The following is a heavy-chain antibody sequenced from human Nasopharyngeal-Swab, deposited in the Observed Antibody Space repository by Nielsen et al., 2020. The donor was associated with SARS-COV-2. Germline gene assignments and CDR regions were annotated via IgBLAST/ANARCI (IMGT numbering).Heavy chain of an antibody. V-gene: IGHV3-53*01. D-gene: IGHD4-17*01. CDR1: GFTVSSNY. CDR2: IYSGGYT. J-gene: IGHJ4*02. CDR3: ARLGPLATVTDDY. Sequence: SLKLSCAASGFTVSSNYMSWVRQAPGKGLEWVSVIYSGGYTYDADSVKGRFTISRDNAKNALYLQMNSLRAEDTAVYYCARLGPLATVTDDYWGQGTLVTVSS.